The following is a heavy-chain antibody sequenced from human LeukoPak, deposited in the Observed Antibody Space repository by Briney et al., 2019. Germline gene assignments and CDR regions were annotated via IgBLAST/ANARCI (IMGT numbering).Heavy chain of an antibody. CDR3: ARVYSSSGWYYFDY. J-gene: IGHJ4*02. Sequence: PGGSLRLSCAASGFTFSSYWMSWVRQAPGKGLEWVANIKQDGSEKYYVDSVKGRFTISRDNAKNSLYLQMNSLRAEDTAVYYCARVYSSSGWYYFDYWGQGTLVTVSS. CDR2: IKQDGSEK. V-gene: IGHV3-7*01. CDR1: GFTFSSYW. D-gene: IGHD6-19*01.